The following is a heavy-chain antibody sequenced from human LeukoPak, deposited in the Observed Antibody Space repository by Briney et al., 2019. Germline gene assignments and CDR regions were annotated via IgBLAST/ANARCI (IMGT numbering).Heavy chain of an antibody. Sequence: GGSLRLSCAASGFTFSSYWMSWVRHAPGQGLEWVANIKQVGSKTNYVDSVKGRFTISTDNATNSLYRQMNSLRAEHTAVYYCASFNSTGAWGEGAPLTVSS. CDR2: IKQVGSKT. D-gene: IGHD2/OR15-2a*01. V-gene: IGHV3-7*01. J-gene: IGHJ5*02. CDR1: GFTFSSYW. CDR3: ASFNSTGA.